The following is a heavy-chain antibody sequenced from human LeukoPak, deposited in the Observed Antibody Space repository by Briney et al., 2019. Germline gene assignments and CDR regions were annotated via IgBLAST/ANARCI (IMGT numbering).Heavy chain of an antibody. CDR1: GESFSGYY. CDR3: ARVYGYYYYYYYYMDV. Sequence: SETLSLTCAVYGESFSGYYWSWIRQPPGKGLEWIGEINHSGSTNYNPSLKSRVTISVDTSKNQFSLKLSSVTTADTAVYYCARVYGYYYYYYYYMDVWGKGTTVTVSS. D-gene: IGHD5-18*01. CDR2: INHSGST. V-gene: IGHV4-34*01. J-gene: IGHJ6*03.